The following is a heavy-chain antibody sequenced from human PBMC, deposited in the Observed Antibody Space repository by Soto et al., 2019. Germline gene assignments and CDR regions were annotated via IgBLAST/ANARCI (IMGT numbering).Heavy chain of an antibody. CDR2: IIPIFGTA. CDR1: GGTFSSYA. CDR3: ARASGTVLGVVITQNGMDV. J-gene: IGHJ6*02. D-gene: IGHD3-3*01. V-gene: IGHV1-69*01. Sequence: QVQLVQSGAEVQTPGSSVKVSCKASGGTFSSYAISWVRQSPGQGLEWMGGIIPIFGTANYAQKFQGRVTITANEYTRTAYMELSSLRSEDTAVYYCARASGTVLGVVITQNGMDVWGQGTTVTVSS.